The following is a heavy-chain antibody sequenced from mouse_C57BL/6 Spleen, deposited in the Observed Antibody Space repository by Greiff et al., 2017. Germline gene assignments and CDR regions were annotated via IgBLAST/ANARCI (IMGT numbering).Heavy chain of an antibody. J-gene: IGHJ1*03. CDR1: GYTFTDYN. Sequence: EVQLQQSGPELVKPGASVKIPCKASGYTFTDYNMDWVKQSHGKSLEWIGDINPNNGGTIYNQKFKGKATLTVDKSSSTAYMELRSLTSEDTAVYYCARRRYGSSYVEYFDVWGTGTTVTVSS. V-gene: IGHV1-18*01. CDR3: ARRRYGSSYVEYFDV. D-gene: IGHD1-1*01. CDR2: INPNNGGT.